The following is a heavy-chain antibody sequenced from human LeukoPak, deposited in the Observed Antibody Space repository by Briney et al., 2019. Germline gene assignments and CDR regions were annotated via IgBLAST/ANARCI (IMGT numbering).Heavy chain of an antibody. Sequence: GESLRLSCATSGFTFSSYGMHWVRQAPGKGLEWVAVISYDGSNKYYADSVKGRFTISRDNSKNTLYLQMNSLRAEDTAVYYCTRGSLGYLHGSINNYNQTDHDFDYWGPGTLVTVSS. V-gene: IGHV3-30*03. CDR2: ISYDGSNK. J-gene: IGHJ4*02. CDR3: TRGSLGYLHGSINNYNQTDHDFDY. CDR1: GFTFSSYG. D-gene: IGHD3-10*01.